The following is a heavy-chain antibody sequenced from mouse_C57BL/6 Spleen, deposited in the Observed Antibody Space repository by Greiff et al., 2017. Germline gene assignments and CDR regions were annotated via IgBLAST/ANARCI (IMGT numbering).Heavy chain of an antibody. D-gene: IGHD4-1*01. CDR3: ARPNWVYAMDY. CDR2: ISSGSSSI. V-gene: IGHV5-17*01. CDR1: GFNFSDYG. J-gene: IGHJ4*01. Sequence: EVQLMESGGGLVKPGGSLKLSCAASGFNFSDYGMHWVRQAPEQGLEWVAYISSGSSSIYYAATVKGRFTISRDNATNTLFLQMTSLRSEDTAFYYCARPNWVYAMDYWGQGTSVTVSS.